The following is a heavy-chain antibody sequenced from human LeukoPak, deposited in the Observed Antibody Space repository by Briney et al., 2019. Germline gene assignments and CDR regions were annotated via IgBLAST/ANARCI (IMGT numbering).Heavy chain of an antibody. J-gene: IGHJ3*02. CDR1: GFTFSSYW. V-gene: IGHV3-7*01. Sequence: GGSLRLSCAASGFTFSSYWMSWVRQAPGKGLEWVANIKQDGSEKYYVDSVKGRFTISRDNAKNSLYLQMNSLRAEDTAVYYCARGGGGYCSSTSCSNAFNIWGQGTMVTVSS. D-gene: IGHD2-2*01. CDR3: ARGGGGYCSSTSCSNAFNI. CDR2: IKQDGSEK.